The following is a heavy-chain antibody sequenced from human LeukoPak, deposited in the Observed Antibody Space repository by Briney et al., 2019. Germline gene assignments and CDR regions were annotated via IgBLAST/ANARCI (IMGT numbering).Heavy chain of an antibody. J-gene: IGHJ4*02. Sequence: PGGSLRLSCAASGFTFSSYAMSWVRQAPGKGLEWVSAISGSGGSTYYADSVKGRFTISRDNSKNTLYLQMNSLRAEDTAVYYCATSPRVVPAAVHLDHWGQGTLVTVSS. CDR2: ISGSGGST. V-gene: IGHV3-23*01. CDR1: GFTFSSYA. CDR3: ATSPRVVPAAVHLDH. D-gene: IGHD2-2*01.